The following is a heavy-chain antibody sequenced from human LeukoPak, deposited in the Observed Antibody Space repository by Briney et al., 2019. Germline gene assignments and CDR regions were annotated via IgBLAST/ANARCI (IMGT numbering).Heavy chain of an antibody. CDR2: IYYSGST. D-gene: IGHD5-18*01. CDR3: ARRPPKHWIQLWRQGFDP. V-gene: IGHV4-39*01. Sequence: PSETLSLTCTVSGGSISSSSYYWGWIRQPPGKGLEWIGSIYYSGSTYYNPSLKSRVTISVDTSKNQFSLKLSSVTAADTAVYYCARRPPKHWIQLWRQGFDPWGQGTLVTVSS. CDR1: GGSISSSSYY. J-gene: IGHJ5*02.